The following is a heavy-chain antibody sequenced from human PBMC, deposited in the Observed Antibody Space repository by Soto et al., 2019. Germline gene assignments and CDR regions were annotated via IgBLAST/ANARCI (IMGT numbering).Heavy chain of an antibody. J-gene: IGHJ4*02. CDR1: GFTFSSYG. V-gene: IGHV3-33*01. CDR3: AREAQAFDY. Sequence: QVQLVESGGGVVQPGRSLRLSCAASGFTFSSYGMHWVRQAPGKGLEWVAVIWYDGSNKYYADSVKGRFTISRDNSKNTLYLQMNSLIAEDTAVYYCAREAQAFDYWGQGTLVTVSA. CDR2: IWYDGSNK.